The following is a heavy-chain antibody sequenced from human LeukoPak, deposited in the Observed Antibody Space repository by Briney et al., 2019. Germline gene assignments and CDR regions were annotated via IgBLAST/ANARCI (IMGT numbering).Heavy chain of an antibody. CDR3: ARARSSYGYGDAFDI. CDR2: ISNSGSSI. CDR1: GFTFSSYS. Sequence: GGSLRLSCAASGFTFSSYSMNWVRQAPGKGLEWVSYISNSGSSIDYADSVKGRFTISRDNAKNSLYLQMNSLRAEDTAVYYCARARSSYGYGDAFDIWGQGTMVTVSS. V-gene: IGHV3-48*01. J-gene: IGHJ3*02. D-gene: IGHD5-18*01.